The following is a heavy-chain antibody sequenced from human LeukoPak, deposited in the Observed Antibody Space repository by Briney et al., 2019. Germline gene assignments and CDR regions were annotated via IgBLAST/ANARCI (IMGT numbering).Heavy chain of an antibody. CDR1: GGSFSGYY. D-gene: IGHD2-21*02. J-gene: IGHJ3*02. CDR3: ARDLYCGGDCYPVDAFDI. CDR2: IYTSGST. V-gene: IGHV4-4*07. Sequence: SETLSLTCAVYGGSFSGYYWSWIRQPAGKGLEWIGRIYTSGSTNYNPSLKSRVTISVDTSKNQFSLKLSSVTAADTAVYYCARDLYCGGDCYPVDAFDIWGQGTMVTVSS.